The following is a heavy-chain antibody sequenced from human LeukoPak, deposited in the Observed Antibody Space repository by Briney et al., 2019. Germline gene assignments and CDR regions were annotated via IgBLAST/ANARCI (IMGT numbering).Heavy chain of an antibody. D-gene: IGHD7-27*01. Sequence: GGSLRLSCAASGXTFTGYSVNWVRQAPGKGLEWVSSISSSSDIYYADSMKGRFTISRDNAKNSVYLQMNSLRGEDTAVYFCARDPWGSRVYWGQGIVVTVSS. CDR1: GXTFTGYS. J-gene: IGHJ4*02. CDR2: ISSSSDI. V-gene: IGHV3-21*01. CDR3: ARDPWGSRVY.